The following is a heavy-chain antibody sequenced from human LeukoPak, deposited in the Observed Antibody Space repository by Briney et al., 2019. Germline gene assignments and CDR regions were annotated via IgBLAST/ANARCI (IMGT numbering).Heavy chain of an antibody. CDR3: AILPGYSSSWYEVDY. V-gene: IGHV3-23*01. Sequence: GGSLRLSCAAPGFTFSSYAMRWVRQAQGKGLEWVSGISGSGGSTYYADSVKGRFTISRDNSKNTLYLQMNSPRAEDTAVYYCAILPGYSSSWYEVDYWGQGTLVTVSS. CDR1: GFTFSSYA. CDR2: ISGSGGST. J-gene: IGHJ4*02. D-gene: IGHD6-13*01.